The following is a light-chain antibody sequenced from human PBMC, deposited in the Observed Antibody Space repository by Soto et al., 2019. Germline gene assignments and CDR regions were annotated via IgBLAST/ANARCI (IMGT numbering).Light chain of an antibody. CDR1: QSVSSY. J-gene: IGKJ1*01. Sequence: EIVLTQSPATLSLSRGERATXXXXXSQSVSSYLAWYQXXPGQAXXLXXYDASNRATGIPARFSGSGSGTDFTLTISSLEPEDFAVYYGQQRSNWPPWTFGQGTKVDIK. CDR3: QQRSNWPPWT. CDR2: DAS. V-gene: IGKV3-11*01.